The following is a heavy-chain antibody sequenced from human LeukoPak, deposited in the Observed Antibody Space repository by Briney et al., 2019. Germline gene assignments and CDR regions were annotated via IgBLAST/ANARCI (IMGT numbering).Heavy chain of an antibody. CDR1: GYTFTGHY. J-gene: IGHJ6*03. V-gene: IGHV1-2*02. Sequence: ASVKVSCKASGYTFTGHYIYWVRQAPGQGLEWMGWINPNSGGTNYALKFQGRVTMTRDTSISTAYMELSRLTSDDTAVYYCARGGVQLELPAYYYYMDVWGKGTTVTISS. CDR2: INPNSGGT. D-gene: IGHD1-7*01. CDR3: ARGGVQLELPAYYYYMDV.